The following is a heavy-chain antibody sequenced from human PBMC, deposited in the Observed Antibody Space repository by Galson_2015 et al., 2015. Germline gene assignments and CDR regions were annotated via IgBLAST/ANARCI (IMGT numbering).Heavy chain of an antibody. V-gene: IGHV3-11*01. CDR1: GFTFSDYY. CDR2: ISSSGSTI. D-gene: IGHD6-19*01. Sequence: SLRLSCAASGFTFSDYYMSWIRQAPGKGLEWVSYISSSGSTIYYADSVKGRFTISRDNAKNSLYLQMNSLRAEDTAVYYCARVRGRYSSGWYGGTLKRWFDPWGQGTLVTVSS. CDR3: ARVRGRYSSGWYGGTLKRWFDP. J-gene: IGHJ5*02.